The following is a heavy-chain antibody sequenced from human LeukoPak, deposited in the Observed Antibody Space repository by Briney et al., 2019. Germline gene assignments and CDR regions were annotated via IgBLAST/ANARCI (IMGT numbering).Heavy chain of an antibody. D-gene: IGHD2-2*01. CDR3: AKERAGYCNTNSCYAPDN. J-gene: IGHJ4*02. Sequence: GGSLRLSCAASGFTFSSYAMSWVAQAPGKGLEWVSAISGSGGSTYYADSVKGRFTISRDNSKNTLYLQMNSLRAEDTAVYYCAKERAGYCNTNSCYAPDNWGQGTLVTVSS. V-gene: IGHV3-23*01. CDR1: GFTFSSYA. CDR2: ISGSGGST.